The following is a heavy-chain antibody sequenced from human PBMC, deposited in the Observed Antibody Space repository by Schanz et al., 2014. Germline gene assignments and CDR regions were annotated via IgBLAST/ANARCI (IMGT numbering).Heavy chain of an antibody. D-gene: IGHD1-1*01. J-gene: IGHJ2*01. CDR1: GGSIRSGTYY. CDR3: ARDTTWRLDL. CDR2: VFPNGIT. V-gene: IGHV4-61*02. Sequence: QVQLQESGPGLVKPSQTLSLTCTVSGGSIRSGTYYWSWIRQPAGKALEWVGRVFPNGITNYNPSVKREATISLDTTETKCSLPQASVTAADAAVYYCARDTTWRLDLWGRGTLVTVSS.